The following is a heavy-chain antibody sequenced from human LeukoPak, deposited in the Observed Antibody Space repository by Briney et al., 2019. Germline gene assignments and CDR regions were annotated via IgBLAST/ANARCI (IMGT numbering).Heavy chain of an antibody. J-gene: IGHJ5*02. D-gene: IGHD3-10*01. V-gene: IGHV4-34*01. CDR2: INHSGST. Sequence: PSETLSLTCAVYGGSFSGYYWSWIRQPPGKGLEWIGEINHSGSTNYNPSLKSRVTISVDTSKNQFSLKRSSVTAADTAVYYCARVNYGSGSYFEGTKNWFDPWGQGTLVTVSS. CDR3: ARVNYGSGSYFEGTKNWFDP. CDR1: GGSFSGYY.